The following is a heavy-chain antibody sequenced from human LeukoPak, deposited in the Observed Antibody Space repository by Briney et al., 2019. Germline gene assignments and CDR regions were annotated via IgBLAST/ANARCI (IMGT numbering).Heavy chain of an antibody. CDR2: INHSGST. J-gene: IGHJ6*02. D-gene: IGHD3-3*01. CDR3: ARGPWGYYDFWSGYSNGMDV. V-gene: IGHV4-34*01. Sequence: SETLSLTCAVYGGSFSGYYWSWIRQPPGKGLEWIGEINHSGSTNYNPSLKSRVTISVDTSKNQFSLKLSSVTAADTAVYYCARGPWGYYDFWSGYSNGMDVWGQGTTVTVSS. CDR1: GGSFSGYY.